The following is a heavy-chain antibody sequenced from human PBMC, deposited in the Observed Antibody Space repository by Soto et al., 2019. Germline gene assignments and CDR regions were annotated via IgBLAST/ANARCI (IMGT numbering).Heavy chain of an antibody. D-gene: IGHD3-10*01. CDR2: ISDDGATT. CDR3: TRGRRADSYGTGAH. Sequence: GSRRLSCVVSGFTCSMYLMHWVRQFPGQNPFWVSRISDDGATTNYADSVRRRFTISRDNCKHTLYLQMNNLKPDDTAIYYCTRGRRADSYGTGAHWGQRTRVIVSS. V-gene: IGHV3-74*01. CDR1: GFTCSMYL. J-gene: IGHJ4*02.